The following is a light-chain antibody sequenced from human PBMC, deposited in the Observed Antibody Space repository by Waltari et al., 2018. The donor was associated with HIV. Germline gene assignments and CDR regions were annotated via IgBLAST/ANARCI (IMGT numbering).Light chain of an antibody. CDR2: SAN. Sequence: QSVLTQPPSVSGAPGQRVTIPCTGSTSNFGAGYDVQWYQYIPVTAPKLLRHSANTRPSGVPGRFSGSRSGTSASLAITGVQAEDEADYYCQSYDRSLSDVVFGGGTKLTVL. CDR1: TSNFGAGYD. J-gene: IGLJ2*01. CDR3: QSYDRSLSDVV. V-gene: IGLV1-40*01.